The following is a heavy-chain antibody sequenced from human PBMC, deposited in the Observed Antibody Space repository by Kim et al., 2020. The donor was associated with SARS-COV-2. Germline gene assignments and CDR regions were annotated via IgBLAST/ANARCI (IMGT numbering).Heavy chain of an antibody. J-gene: IGHJ3*01. CDR2: VHPGDSGT. CDR3: AVARYGSGGDL. CDR1: GYSFTSYW. Sequence: GESLKISCKGSGYSFTSYWVGWVRQMPGKGLEWMAIVHPGDSGTRYSPSLQGRVTISADKSISTAYLQWSSLKASDTAMYFCAVARYGSGGDLWGQGTMVTVSS. V-gene: IGHV5-51*01. D-gene: IGHD3-10*01.